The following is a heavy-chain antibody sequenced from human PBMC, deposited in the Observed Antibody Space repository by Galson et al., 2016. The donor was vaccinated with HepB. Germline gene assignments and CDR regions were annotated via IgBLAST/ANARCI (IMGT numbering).Heavy chain of an antibody. CDR2: IYPDDSDT. CDR3: AKDWGSAVAGP. J-gene: IGHJ4*02. D-gene: IGHD6-19*01. CDR1: GYSFRTSW. Sequence: QSGAEVKKPGESLKISCKASGYSFRTSWIAWVRQMPGKGLEWMGTIYPDDSDTRYSPSFQGQVTISADKSISTAFLQWSSLKASDTAIYYCAKDWGSAVAGPWGQGTLVTVSS. V-gene: IGHV5-51*03.